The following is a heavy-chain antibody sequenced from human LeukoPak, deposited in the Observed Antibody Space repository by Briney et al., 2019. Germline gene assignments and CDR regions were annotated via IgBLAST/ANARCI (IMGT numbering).Heavy chain of an antibody. J-gene: IGHJ5*02. CDR2: ISSSSSTI. Sequence: GGSLRLSCAASGFTFSSYGMNWVRQAPGKGLEWVSYISSSSSTIYYADSVKGRFTISRDNAKNSLYLQTNSLRDEDTAVYYCARGKSIAAAGHNWFDPWGQGTLVTVSS. V-gene: IGHV3-48*02. CDR1: GFTFSSYG. CDR3: ARGKSIAAAGHNWFDP. D-gene: IGHD6-13*01.